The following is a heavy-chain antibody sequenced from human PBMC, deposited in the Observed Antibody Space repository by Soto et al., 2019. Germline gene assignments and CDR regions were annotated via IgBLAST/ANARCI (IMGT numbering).Heavy chain of an antibody. Sequence: SETLSLTCAVYGGSVNGYYWNWIRQPPGKGLEWIGEINHTGGTRYNPSLKSRVTMSVDTSKNQFSLRLSSVTAADTAIYYCATRITVFGLLIPPFDPWGQGTQVTVSS. CDR3: ATRITVFGLLIPPFDP. J-gene: IGHJ5*02. CDR2: INHTGGT. V-gene: IGHV4-34*01. D-gene: IGHD3-3*01. CDR1: GGSVNGYY.